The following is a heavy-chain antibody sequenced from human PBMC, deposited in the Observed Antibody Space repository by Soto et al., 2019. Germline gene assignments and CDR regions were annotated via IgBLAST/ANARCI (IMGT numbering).Heavy chain of an antibody. CDR3: ARVWAGAFDF. V-gene: IGHV4-59*01. D-gene: IGHD1-26*01. CDR1: GGSISSYY. Sequence: SETLSLTCTVSGGSISSYYWSWIRQPPGKGLEWIGYIYYSGSTNYNPSLKSRVTISVDTSKNQFSLKLSSVTAADTAVYYCARVWAGAFDFWGPGTRVTVSS. CDR2: IYYSGST. J-gene: IGHJ3*01.